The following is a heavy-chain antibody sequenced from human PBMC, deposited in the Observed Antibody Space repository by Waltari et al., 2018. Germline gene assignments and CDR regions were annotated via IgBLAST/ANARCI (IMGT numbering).Heavy chain of an antibody. J-gene: IGHJ4*02. Sequence: QVQLQQWGAGLLKPSETLSLTCAVYGGSFSGYFWSWIRQPPGKGLEWIGEINHSGSTYYNPSLKSRVTISVDTSKNQFSLKLSSVTAADTAVYYCAREEDPGIAAAWVWGQGTLVTVSS. D-gene: IGHD6-13*01. CDR3: AREEDPGIAAAWV. CDR1: GGSFSGYF. V-gene: IGHV4-34*01. CDR2: INHSGST.